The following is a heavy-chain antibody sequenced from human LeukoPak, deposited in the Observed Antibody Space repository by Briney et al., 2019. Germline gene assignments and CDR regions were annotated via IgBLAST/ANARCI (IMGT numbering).Heavy chain of an antibody. CDR1: GYTFTGYY. J-gene: IGHJ3*01. V-gene: IGHV1-2*02. CDR3: AQSIAVPRIPTFDV. D-gene: IGHD6-19*01. CDR2: INPNSGGT. Sequence: ASVKVSCKASGYTFTGYYMHWVRQAPGQGLEWMGWINPNSGGTNYAQKFQGRVTMTRDTSISTAYMELSRLRSDDTAVYYCAQSIAVPRIPTFDVWGQGTVVAVSS.